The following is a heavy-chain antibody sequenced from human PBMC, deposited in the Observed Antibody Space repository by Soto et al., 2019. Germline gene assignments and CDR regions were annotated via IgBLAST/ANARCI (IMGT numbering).Heavy chain of an antibody. CDR1: GGSISSGGYS. CDR2: IYHSGST. CDR3: AAGGGLPRYY. J-gene: IGHJ4*02. Sequence: QLQLQESGSGLVKPSQTLSLTCAVSGGSISSGGYSWSWIRQPPGKGLEWIGYIYHSGSTYYNPSLKSRVTISVDRSKNQFSLKQSSGTAADTAVYYCAAGGGLPRYYWGQGTLVTVSS. V-gene: IGHV4-30-2*01. D-gene: IGHD5-12*01.